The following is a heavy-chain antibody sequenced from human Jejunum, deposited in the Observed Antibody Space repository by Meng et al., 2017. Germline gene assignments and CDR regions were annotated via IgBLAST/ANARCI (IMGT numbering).Heavy chain of an antibody. CDR1: GDSISTYY. Sequence: GSLRLSCTVSGDSISTYYWSWVRQPAGKGLEWIGRIYSSGTTVYNPSFKSRVTMSIDVPENQFSLKLTSATAADTAIYYCARVLRFGDLAYFDYWGQGTLVTVSS. CDR3: ARVLRFGDLAYFDY. CDR2: IYSSGTT. V-gene: IGHV4-4*07. J-gene: IGHJ4*02. D-gene: IGHD3-10*01.